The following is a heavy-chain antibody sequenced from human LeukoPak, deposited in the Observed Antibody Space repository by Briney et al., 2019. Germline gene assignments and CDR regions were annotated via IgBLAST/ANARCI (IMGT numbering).Heavy chain of an antibody. D-gene: IGHD4-17*01. Sequence: PGGSLRLSCAASGFTFSSYNMNWVRQAPGKGLEWVSSISSSSSYIYYADSVKGRFTISRDNAKNSLYLQMNSLRAEDTAVFYCASSPGEYGDLPLRPPVPFFDYWGQGTLVTVSS. V-gene: IGHV3-21*01. CDR2: ISSSSSYI. CDR1: GFTFSSYN. J-gene: IGHJ4*02. CDR3: ASSPGEYGDLPLRPPVPFFDY.